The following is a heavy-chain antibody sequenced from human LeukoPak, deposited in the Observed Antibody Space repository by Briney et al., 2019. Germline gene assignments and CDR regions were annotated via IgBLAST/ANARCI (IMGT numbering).Heavy chain of an antibody. CDR2: IYTSGST. CDR3: ARDRHPGIAVAGIGYFDY. Sequence: SETLSLTCTVSGGSISSYYWSWIRQPAGKGLEWIGCIYTSGSTKYNPSLKRRVPISVETSNNQSSLKQSSMTAADTAMYYCARDRHPGIAVAGIGYFDYWGQGTLVTVSS. CDR1: GGSISSYY. J-gene: IGHJ4*02. D-gene: IGHD6-19*01. V-gene: IGHV4-4*07.